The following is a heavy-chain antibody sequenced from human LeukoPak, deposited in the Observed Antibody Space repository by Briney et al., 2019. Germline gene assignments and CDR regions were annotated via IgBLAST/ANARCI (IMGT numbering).Heavy chain of an antibody. CDR1: GGSISSSSHY. Sequence: SETLSLTCTVSGGSISSSSHYWGWIRQPPGKGLEWIGSIYYSGSTYYNPSLKSRVTISVDTSKNQFSLKLSSVTAADTAVYYCARGGSGSDAFDIWGQGTMVTVSS. V-gene: IGHV4-39*01. J-gene: IGHJ3*02. D-gene: IGHD1-26*01. CDR3: ARGGSGSDAFDI. CDR2: IYYSGST.